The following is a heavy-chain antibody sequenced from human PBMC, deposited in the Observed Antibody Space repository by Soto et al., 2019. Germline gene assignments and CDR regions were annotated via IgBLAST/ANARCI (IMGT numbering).Heavy chain of an antibody. CDR2: IYYSGST. Sequence: QVQLQESGPGLVKPSETLSLTCTVSGGSISSYYWSWIRQPPGKGLEWIGYIYYSGSTNYNPSLKSRVTISVDTSKNQFSLKLSSVTAADTAVYYCARHEESEQWVDYWGQGTLVTVSS. V-gene: IGHV4-59*08. D-gene: IGHD6-19*01. J-gene: IGHJ4*02. CDR1: GGSISSYY. CDR3: ARHEESEQWVDY.